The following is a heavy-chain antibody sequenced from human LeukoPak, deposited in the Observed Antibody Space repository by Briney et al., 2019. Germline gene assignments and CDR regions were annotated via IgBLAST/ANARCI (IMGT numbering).Heavy chain of an antibody. D-gene: IGHD5-18*01. CDR3: ARDLGDTAMVTD. CDR2: IYTSGST. V-gene: IGHV4-4*07. J-gene: IGHJ4*02. CDR1: GCSISSYY. Sequence: PSETLSLTCTVSGCSISSYYWRWIRQPAGKRLEWIGRIYTSGSTNYNPSLKSRVTMSVDTSKNQFSLKPSSVTAADTVVYYCARDLGDTAMVTDWGQGTLVTVSS.